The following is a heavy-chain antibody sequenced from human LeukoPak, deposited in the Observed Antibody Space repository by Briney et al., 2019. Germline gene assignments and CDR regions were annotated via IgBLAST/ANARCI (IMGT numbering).Heavy chain of an antibody. CDR3: ARPSYCGGDCYSGYFDY. CDR1: GFTFSDYY. V-gene: IGHV3-11*01. J-gene: IGHJ4*02. Sequence: GGSLRLSCAASGFTFSDYYMSWIRQAPGKGLEWVSYISISGSTIYYADSVKGRFTISRDNAKNSLYLQMNSLRAEDTAVYFCARPSYCGGDCYSGYFDYWGQGTLVTVSS. D-gene: IGHD2-21*02. CDR2: ISISGSTI.